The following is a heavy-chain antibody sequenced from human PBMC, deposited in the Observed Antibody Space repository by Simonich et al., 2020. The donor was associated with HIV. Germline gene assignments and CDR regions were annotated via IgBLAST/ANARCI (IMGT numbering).Heavy chain of an antibody. CDR3: ASGGSISSVWADDY. D-gene: IGHD3-16*01. CDR2: ISYDGSNK. Sequence: QVQLVESGGGVVQPWRSLRLSCAASGFTFSSYAMHLVRQAPGKGLEWVAVISYDGSNKYYADSVKGRFTISRDNSKNTLYLQMNSLRAEDTAVYYCASGGSISSVWADDYWGQGTLVTVSS. J-gene: IGHJ4*02. V-gene: IGHV3-30*07. CDR1: GFTFSSYA.